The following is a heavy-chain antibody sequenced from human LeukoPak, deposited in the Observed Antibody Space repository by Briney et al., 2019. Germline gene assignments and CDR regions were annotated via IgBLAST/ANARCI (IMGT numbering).Heavy chain of an antibody. D-gene: IGHD3-10*01. V-gene: IGHV1-18*01. CDR1: GYTFTSYG. CDR3: ARGGAFLWFGESPSYFDY. CDR2: ISAYNGNT. J-gene: IGHJ4*02. Sequence: ASVKVSCKASGYTFTSYGISWVRQAPGQGLEWMGWISAYNGNTNYAQKLQGRVTMTTDTSTSTAYMELRSLRSDDTAVYYCARGGAFLWFGESPSYFDYWGQGTLVTVSS.